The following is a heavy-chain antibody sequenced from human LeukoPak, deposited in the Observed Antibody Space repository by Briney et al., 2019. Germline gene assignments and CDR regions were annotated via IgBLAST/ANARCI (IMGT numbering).Heavy chain of an antibody. CDR3: ARHEGYCTNGVCRGSYYYYGMDV. D-gene: IGHD2-8*01. J-gene: IGHJ6*02. V-gene: IGHV5-51*01. CDR1: GYSFSNYW. CDR2: IYPGDSDT. Sequence: GESLKISCKGSGYSFSNYWIGWVRQMPGKGLEWMGTIYPGDSDTRYSPSFQGQVTISADKPISTAYLQRSSLKASDTAMYYCARHEGYCTNGVCRGSYYYYGMDVWGQGTTVTVSS.